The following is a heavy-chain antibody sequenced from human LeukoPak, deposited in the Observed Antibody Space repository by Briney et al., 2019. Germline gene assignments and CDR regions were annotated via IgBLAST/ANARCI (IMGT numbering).Heavy chain of an antibody. CDR1: GCSISSYY. CDR3: ARSPTCSTSCYDSFDP. Sequence: PSETLSLTCTVSGCSISSYYWSWIRQPPGKGLEWMGYIYYSGSTNYNPSLMSRVTISVDTSKHQFSLKLSSATAADTAVYYCARSPTCSTSCYDSFDPWGQGPLVTVSS. CDR2: IYYSGST. V-gene: IGHV4-59*08. J-gene: IGHJ5*02. D-gene: IGHD2-2*01.